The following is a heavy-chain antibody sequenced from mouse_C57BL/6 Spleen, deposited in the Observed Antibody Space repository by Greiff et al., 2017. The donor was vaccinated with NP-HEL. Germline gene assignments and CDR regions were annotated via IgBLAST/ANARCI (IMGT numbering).Heavy chain of an antibody. V-gene: IGHV14-4*01. CDR2: IDPENGDT. J-gene: IGHJ3*01. CDR3: TTDWDEEAWFAY. CDR1: GFNIKDDY. Sequence: VQLKESGAELVRPGASVKLSCTASGFNIKDDYMHWVKQRPEQGLEWIGWIDPENGDTEYASKFQGKATITADTSSNTAYLQLSSLTSEDTAVYYCTTDWDEEAWFAYWGQGTLVTVSA. D-gene: IGHD4-1*01.